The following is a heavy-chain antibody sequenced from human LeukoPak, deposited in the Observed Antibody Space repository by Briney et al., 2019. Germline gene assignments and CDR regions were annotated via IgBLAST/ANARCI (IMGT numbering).Heavy chain of an antibody. V-gene: IGHV4-59*10. D-gene: IGHD4-17*01. Sequence: PSETLSLTCAVYGGSFSGYYWSWIRQPAGKGLEWIGRIYTSGSTNYNPSLKSRVTISVDTSKNQFSLKLSSVTAADTAVYYCAGLDDYGDYYFDYWGQGTLVTVSS. CDR3: AGLDDYGDYYFDY. CDR2: IYTSGST. CDR1: GGSFSGYY. J-gene: IGHJ4*02.